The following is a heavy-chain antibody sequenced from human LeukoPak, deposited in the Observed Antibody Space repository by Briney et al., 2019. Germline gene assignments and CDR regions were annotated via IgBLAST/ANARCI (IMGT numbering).Heavy chain of an antibody. CDR2: IRSKAYGGTT. V-gene: IGHV3-49*03. Sequence: GGSLRLSCTASGFTFGDYAMSWFRQAPGKGLEWVGFIRSKAYGGTTEYAASVSGRFTVSRDDSKSIAYLQMNSLKTDDTAVYYCARDFSSNWYGATDYWGQGTLVTVSS. CDR1: GFTFGDYA. CDR3: ARDFSSNWYGATDY. D-gene: IGHD6-13*01. J-gene: IGHJ4*02.